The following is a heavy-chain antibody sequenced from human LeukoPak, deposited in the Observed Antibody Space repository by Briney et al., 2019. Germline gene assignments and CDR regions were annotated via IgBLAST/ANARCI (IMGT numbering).Heavy chain of an antibody. D-gene: IGHD4-11*01. J-gene: IGHJ6*02. Sequence: ASVTVSCKASGYTFTSYYMHWVRQAPGQGLEWMGIINPSGGSTSYAQKFQGRVTITTDTSTSTAYMELRSLRSDDTAVYYCARAKPYDYSNYYYYYGMDVWGQGTTVTVSS. CDR3: ARAKPYDYSNYYYYYGMDV. CDR2: INPSGGST. CDR1: GYTFTSYY. V-gene: IGHV1-46*01.